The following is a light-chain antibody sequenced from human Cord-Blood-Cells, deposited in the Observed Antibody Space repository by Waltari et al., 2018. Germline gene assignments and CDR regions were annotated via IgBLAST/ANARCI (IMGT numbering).Light chain of an antibody. CDR3: QQSYSTPWT. J-gene: IGKJ1*01. CDR1: QSISSY. Sequence: DIPMTQSPSSLSASAGDRATITCRASQSISSYLNWYQQKPGKAPKLLIYAASSLQSGVPSRFSGSGSGTDFTLTISSLQPEDFATYYCQQSYSTPWTFGQGTKVEIK. V-gene: IGKV1-39*01. CDR2: AAS.